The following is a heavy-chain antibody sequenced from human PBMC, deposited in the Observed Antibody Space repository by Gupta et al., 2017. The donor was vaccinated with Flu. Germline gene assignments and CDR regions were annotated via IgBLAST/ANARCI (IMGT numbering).Heavy chain of an antibody. Sequence: APGKGLVVVSRIDSDGGRTTYADSVKGRFTISRDNARNTLHLQMNSLRPEDTAVYYCVREGETTMTPEKRFDYWGQGTLVTVSS. CDR2: IDSDGGRT. CDR3: VREGETTMTPEKRFDY. D-gene: IGHD1-1*01. V-gene: IGHV3-74*01. J-gene: IGHJ4*02.